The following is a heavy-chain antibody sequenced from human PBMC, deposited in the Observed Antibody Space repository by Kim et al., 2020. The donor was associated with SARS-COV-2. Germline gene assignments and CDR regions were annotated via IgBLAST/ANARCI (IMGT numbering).Heavy chain of an antibody. D-gene: IGHD3-22*01. V-gene: IGHV4-39*01. CDR2: IYYSGST. CDR3: ARQAGPNYGYYYGGLDY. CDR1: GGSISSSSYY. Sequence: SETLSLTCTVSGGSISSSSYYWGWIRQPPGKGLEWIGSIYYSGSTYYNPSLKSRVTISVDTSKNQFSLKLSSVTAADTAVYYCARQAGPNYGYYYGGLDYWGQGTLVTVSS. J-gene: IGHJ4*02.